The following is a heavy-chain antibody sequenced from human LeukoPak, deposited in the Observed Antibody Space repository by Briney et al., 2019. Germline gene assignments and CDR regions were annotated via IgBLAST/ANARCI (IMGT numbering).Heavy chain of an antibody. V-gene: IGHV3-74*01. CDR3: AKSLYGGCDY. Sequence: GGSLRLSCAASGFTFSNYMMHWVRQAPGKGLVWVSRIKSDGITITYADSVKGRFTIFRDNSKNTVYLQMNSLRVEDTAVYYCAKSLYGGCDYWGQGTVVTVSS. CDR1: GFTFSNYM. D-gene: IGHD3-16*02. J-gene: IGHJ4*02. CDR2: IKSDGITI.